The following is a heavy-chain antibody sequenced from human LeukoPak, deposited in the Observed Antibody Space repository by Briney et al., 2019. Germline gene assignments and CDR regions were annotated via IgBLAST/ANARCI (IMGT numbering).Heavy chain of an antibody. Sequence: ASVTVSYKPSVYTFTNYYMHWVRQAPGQGLEWMGIINPSGGSTSYAQKFQGRVTMTRDTSTSTVYMELSSLRSEDTAVYYCARERIAVAGLNDYWGQGTLVTVSS. J-gene: IGHJ4*02. V-gene: IGHV1-46*01. D-gene: IGHD6-19*01. CDR1: VYTFTNYY. CDR2: INPSGGST. CDR3: ARERIAVAGLNDY.